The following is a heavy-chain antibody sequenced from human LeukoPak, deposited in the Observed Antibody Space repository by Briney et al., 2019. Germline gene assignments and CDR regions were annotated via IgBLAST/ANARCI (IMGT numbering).Heavy chain of an antibody. J-gene: IGHJ4*02. Sequence: EGLVQPVASLSLSCVSSGFTFISYTLHWVRQAPGKGLEYVSGISSNWGNTYYSDSVKGRFSISRDNSKNTLYLQMGSLRAEDMAVYYCARDSRPYCGGDCSIDYWGQGTLVTVSS. V-gene: IGHV3-64*02. D-gene: IGHD2-21*02. CDR3: ARDSRPYCGGDCSIDY. CDR1: GFTFISYT. CDR2: ISSNWGNT.